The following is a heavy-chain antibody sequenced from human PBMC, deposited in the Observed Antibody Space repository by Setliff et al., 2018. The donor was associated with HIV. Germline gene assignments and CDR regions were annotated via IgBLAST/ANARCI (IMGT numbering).Heavy chain of an antibody. V-gene: IGHV3-21*01. CDR3: ARGXGXXSFXYMDV. CDR2: XXXTXXYI. CDR1: EFTFSRYS. J-gene: IGHJ6*03. Sequence: GGSLRLSCAASEFTFSRYSMXXXXXXXXXXLXXXXXXXXTXXYIHXXDSVXGRFTISXXXAKXXLYLQMNSLSAEDTAVHYCARGXGXXSFXYMDVWGXGTXVTXXS.